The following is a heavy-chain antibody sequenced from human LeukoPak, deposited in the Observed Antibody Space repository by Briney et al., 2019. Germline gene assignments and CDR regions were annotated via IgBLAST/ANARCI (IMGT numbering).Heavy chain of an antibody. CDR1: GFTFSSYG. Sequence: PGGSLRLSCAASGFTFSSYGMHWVRQAPGKGLEWVAVISYDGSNKYYADSVKGRFTISRDNSKNTLYLQMDSLRAEDTAVYYCAKDLHDYGDYAFPAYWGQGTLVTVSS. D-gene: IGHD4-17*01. J-gene: IGHJ4*02. CDR2: ISYDGSNK. CDR3: AKDLHDYGDYAFPAY. V-gene: IGHV3-30*18.